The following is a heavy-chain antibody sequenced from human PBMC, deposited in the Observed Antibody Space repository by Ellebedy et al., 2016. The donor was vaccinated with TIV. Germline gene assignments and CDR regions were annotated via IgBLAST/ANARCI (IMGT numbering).Heavy chain of an antibody. V-gene: IGHV3-48*01. Sequence: GGSLRLSXAASGFTFRSHSMNWVRLAPGKGLEWVAYIAGESSSTIYYADSVKGRFTISRDNSKNTVSLQMNSLRAEDTAIYYCVKICRTSSCYGAISGDYWGQGTLVTVSS. J-gene: IGHJ4*02. CDR1: GFTFRSHS. CDR3: VKICRTSSCYGAISGDY. D-gene: IGHD2-2*01. CDR2: IAGESSSTI.